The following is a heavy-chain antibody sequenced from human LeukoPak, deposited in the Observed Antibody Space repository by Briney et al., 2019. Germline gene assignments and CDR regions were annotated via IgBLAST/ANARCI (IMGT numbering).Heavy chain of an antibody. J-gene: IGHJ4*02. CDR1: GDSVSSNNAG. Sequence: SQTLSLTCAIPGDSVSSNNAGWTWIRQSPSRGLEWLGRTYYRSKWYNDYAVSVKSRITISPDTSKNQFSLRLNSVTPEDTAVYYCARAVAGRLDYWGQGTLVTVSS. D-gene: IGHD6-19*01. CDR3: ARAVAGRLDY. CDR2: TYYRSKWYN. V-gene: IGHV6-1*01.